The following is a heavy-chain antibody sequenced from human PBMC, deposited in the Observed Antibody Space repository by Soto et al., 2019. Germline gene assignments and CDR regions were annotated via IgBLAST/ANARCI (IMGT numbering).Heavy chain of an antibody. D-gene: IGHD2-15*01. CDR2: IWYDGSNK. J-gene: IGHJ4*02. CDR1: GFTFSSYG. V-gene: IGHV3-33*01. CDR3: ARDGYCSGGSCYSVPVFDY. Sequence: QVPLVESGGGVVQPGRSLRLSCAASGFTFSSYGMHWVRQAPGKGLEWVAVIWYDGSNKYYADSVKGRFTISRDNSKNPRYTQMNSLRAEDTAVYYCARDGYCSGGSCYSVPVFDYWGQGTLVTVSS.